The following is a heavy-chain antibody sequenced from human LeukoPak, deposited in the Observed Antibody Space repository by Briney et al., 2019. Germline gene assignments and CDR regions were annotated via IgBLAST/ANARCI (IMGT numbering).Heavy chain of an antibody. V-gene: IGHV1-2*02. CDR3: ARESTDSSGYTEAFDI. J-gene: IGHJ3*02. D-gene: IGHD3-22*01. CDR1: GYTFTGYY. Sequence: ASVKVSCKASGYTFTGYYMHWVRQAPGQGLEWMGRINPNSGGTNYAQKFQGRVTMTRDTSISTAHMELSRLRSDDTAVYYCARESTDSSGYTEAFDIWGQGTMVTVSS. CDR2: INPNSGGT.